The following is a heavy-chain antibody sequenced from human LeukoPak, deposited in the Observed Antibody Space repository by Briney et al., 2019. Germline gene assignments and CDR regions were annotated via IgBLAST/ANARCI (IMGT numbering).Heavy chain of an antibody. Sequence: KASETLSLTCTVSGGSISSSSYYWGWIRQPPGKGLEWIGSIYYSGSTYYNPSLKSRVTISVDTSKNQFSLKLSSVTAADTAVYYCARGIEDVGSKYSSGFNWFDPWGQGTLVTVSS. V-gene: IGHV4-39*07. J-gene: IGHJ5*02. CDR3: ARGIEDVGSKYSSGFNWFDP. CDR2: IYYSGST. CDR1: GGSISSSSYY. D-gene: IGHD6-19*01.